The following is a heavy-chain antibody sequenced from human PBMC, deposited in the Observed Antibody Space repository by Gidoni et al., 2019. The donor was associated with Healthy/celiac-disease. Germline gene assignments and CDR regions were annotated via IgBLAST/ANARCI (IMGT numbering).Heavy chain of an antibody. CDR2: IYSSGST. CDR1: GGSISSGDYY. CDR3: AGSSGSYYNARFDP. Sequence: QVQLQESGPGLVKPSQTLSLPCTVSGGSISSGDYYWSWIRQPPGKGLEWIGYIYSSGSTYYNPALKSRVTISVDTSKNQFSLKLSSVTAADTAVYYCAGSSGSYYNARFDPWGQGTLVTVSS. J-gene: IGHJ5*02. V-gene: IGHV4-30-4*01. D-gene: IGHD3-10*01.